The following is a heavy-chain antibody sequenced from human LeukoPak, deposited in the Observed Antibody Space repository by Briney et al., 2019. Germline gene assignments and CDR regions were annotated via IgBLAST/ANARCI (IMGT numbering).Heavy chain of an antibody. D-gene: IGHD6-19*01. CDR1: GYSLTSNW. CDR3: ARREYTSGWYSDY. Sequence: GEPLKISCKGSGYSLTSNWIGWVRQMPGKGLEWMGIIYPGDSDTRYSPSFQGQVTISADKSISTAYLQWSSLKASDTAMYYCARREYTSGWYSDYWGQGTLVTVSS. J-gene: IGHJ4*02. V-gene: IGHV5-51*01. CDR2: IYPGDSDT.